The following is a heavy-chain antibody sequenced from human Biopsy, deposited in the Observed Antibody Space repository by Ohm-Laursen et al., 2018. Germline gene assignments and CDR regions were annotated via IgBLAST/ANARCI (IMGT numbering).Heavy chain of an antibody. Sequence: ASVKVSCKASGYTFTGDYIHWVRQAPGQGLEWMGWIDPKTGGTEYAQKFRGRVTMTRDTSISTMYMDLSSLRSDDTAVYYCAKDLLEWSVPSWGQGTLVIVSS. CDR2: IDPKTGGT. D-gene: IGHD3-3*01. CDR3: AKDLLEWSVPS. J-gene: IGHJ4*02. V-gene: IGHV1-2*02. CDR1: GYTFTGDY.